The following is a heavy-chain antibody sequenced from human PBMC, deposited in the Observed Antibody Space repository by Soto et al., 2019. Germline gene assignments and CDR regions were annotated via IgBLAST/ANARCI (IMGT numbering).Heavy chain of an antibody. CDR1: EFTFSTYA. Sequence: QPGGSLRLSCAASEFTFSTYAMSWVRQAPGKGLEWVSSIGSGGSPTYYADSVKGRFTISRDNSKNTLYLQMNSLRAEDTAGYYFAKGALSTYLDCDQEPLSTVSS. CDR2: IGSGGSPT. V-gene: IGHV3-23*01. D-gene: IGHD2-2*01. CDR3: AKGALSTYLD. J-gene: IGHJ4*02.